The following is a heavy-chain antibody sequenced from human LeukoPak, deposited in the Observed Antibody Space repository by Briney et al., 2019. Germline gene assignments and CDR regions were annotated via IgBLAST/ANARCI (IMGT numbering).Heavy chain of an antibody. V-gene: IGHV3-20*04. CDR3: VREGGSIVLIRGFDH. CDR2: INWSGGST. CDR1: GFRFDDHG. Sequence: GGSLRLSCAASGFRFDDHGMSWVRQAPGKGLEWISSINWSGGSTGYSDSVKGRFTISRDNAKNFLYLQMNSLRDEDTALYYCVREGGSIVLIRGFDHWGQGALVTVSS. D-gene: IGHD3-22*01. J-gene: IGHJ4*02.